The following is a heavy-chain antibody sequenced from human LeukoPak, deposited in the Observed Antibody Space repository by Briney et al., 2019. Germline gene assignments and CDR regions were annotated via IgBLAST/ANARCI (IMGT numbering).Heavy chain of an antibody. V-gene: IGHV4-34*01. CDR3: ASKRYSSGWRRLDY. J-gene: IGHJ4*02. CDR2: INHSGST. CDR1: GGSFSAYY. Sequence: PSETLSLTCDVYGGSFSAYYWSWIRQPPGKGLEWIGEINHSGSTNYNPSLKSRVTISVDTSKNQFSLRLSSVTAADTAVYYCASKRYSSGWRRLDYWGQGTLVTVSS. D-gene: IGHD6-19*01.